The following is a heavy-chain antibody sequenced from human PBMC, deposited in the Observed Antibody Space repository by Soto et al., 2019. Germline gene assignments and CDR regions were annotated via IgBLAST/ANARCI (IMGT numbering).Heavy chain of an antibody. Sequence: PLETLSLTCSVSGGSISSFTYYWGWIRQPPGKGLEWIGTVYYNENTYYNPSLKSRVTITVDTAKNQFSLNLRSMTAADTAMYFCARRERYYGSPGWFDPWGPGTLVTVSS. CDR3: ARRERYYGSPGWFDP. D-gene: IGHD3-10*01. CDR2: VYYNENT. V-gene: IGHV4-39*01. CDR1: GGSISSFTYY. J-gene: IGHJ5*02.